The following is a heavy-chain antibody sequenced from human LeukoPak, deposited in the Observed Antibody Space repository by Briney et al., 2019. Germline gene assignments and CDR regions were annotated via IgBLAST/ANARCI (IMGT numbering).Heavy chain of an antibody. CDR3: ARLISTSSSRFSDY. Sequence: GGSLRLSCAASGFTFSGYAMSWVRQAPGKGLEWVSAISGSGGSTYYADSVKGRFTISRDTSRNTLYLQMHSLRAEDTAVYYCARLISTSSSRFSDYWGQGTLVTVSS. V-gene: IGHV3-23*01. D-gene: IGHD6-6*01. CDR1: GFTFSGYA. CDR2: ISGSGGST. J-gene: IGHJ4*02.